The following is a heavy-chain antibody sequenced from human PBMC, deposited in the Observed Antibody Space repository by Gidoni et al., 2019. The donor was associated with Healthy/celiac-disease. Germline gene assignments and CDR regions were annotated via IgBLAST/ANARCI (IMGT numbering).Heavy chain of an antibody. V-gene: IGHV4-34*01. CDR2: IKHSGST. D-gene: IGHD3-22*01. Sequence: QVQLQQWGAGLLKPSETLSLTCAVYGGSFSGYYWRWIRQPPGQGLEWIGEIKHSGSTNYNPSLKSRVTISVDTSKNQFSLKLSSVTAADTAVYYCARGNPTYYYDSSGPTGAFDIWGQGTMVTVSS. CDR3: ARGNPTYYYDSSGPTGAFDI. CDR1: GGSFSGYY. J-gene: IGHJ3*02.